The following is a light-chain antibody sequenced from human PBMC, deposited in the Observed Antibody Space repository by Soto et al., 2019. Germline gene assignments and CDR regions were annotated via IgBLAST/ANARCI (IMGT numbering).Light chain of an antibody. CDR3: QQLNAYPHS. Sequence: IQVTQSPSSVSASVGDTVTITCRASQGIGSWLAWYHQIPGKAPRLLICSASSLQSGTPSRFTGRGSGTEFTLTVSSLQPEDFATYYCQQLNAYPHSFGGGTKVDIK. V-gene: IGKV1-12*01. J-gene: IGKJ4*01. CDR1: QGIGSW. CDR2: SAS.